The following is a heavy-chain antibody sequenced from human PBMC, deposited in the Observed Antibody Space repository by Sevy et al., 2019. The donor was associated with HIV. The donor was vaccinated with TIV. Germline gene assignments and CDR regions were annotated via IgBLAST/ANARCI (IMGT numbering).Heavy chain of an antibody. Sequence: GGSLRLSCAASGFNFYIYWIHWVHQAPGKGLVWVSRINSDGGSTSHADSVKGRFTISRDNAKNTVYLQMSSLRAEDTAVYYCARGTAGTFDYWGQGTLVTVSS. CDR3: ARGTAGTFDY. CDR2: INSDGGST. J-gene: IGHJ4*02. V-gene: IGHV3-74*01. CDR1: GFNFYIYW. D-gene: IGHD1-1*01.